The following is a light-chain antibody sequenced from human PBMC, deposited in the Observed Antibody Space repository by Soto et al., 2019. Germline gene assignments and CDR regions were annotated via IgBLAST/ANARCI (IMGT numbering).Light chain of an antibody. CDR1: QSVSGN. V-gene: IGKV3-15*01. CDR2: GAS. J-gene: IGKJ4*01. Sequence: EIVMTQSPATLSVSPGERVTLSCRASQSVSGNLAWYQQKPGQAPRLLIFGASTRATGIPARFSGSGSGTEFTLTITSLQSEDFAVYYCQQYNNWTPLTFGGGTTVEIK. CDR3: QQYNNWTPLT.